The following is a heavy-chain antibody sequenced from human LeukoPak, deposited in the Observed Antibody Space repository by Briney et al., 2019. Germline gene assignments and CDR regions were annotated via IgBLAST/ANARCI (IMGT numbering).Heavy chain of an antibody. CDR3: AAFRDGYDWHLDY. Sequence: PSETLSLTCTVSGGSISSYYWSWIRQPPGKGLEWIGYIYYSGSTNYNPSLKSRVTISVDTSKNQFSLKLSSVTAADTAVYYCAAFRDGYDWHLDYWSQGTMVTVSS. CDR2: IYYSGST. D-gene: IGHD5-24*01. J-gene: IGHJ4*02. CDR1: GGSISSYY. V-gene: IGHV4-59*01.